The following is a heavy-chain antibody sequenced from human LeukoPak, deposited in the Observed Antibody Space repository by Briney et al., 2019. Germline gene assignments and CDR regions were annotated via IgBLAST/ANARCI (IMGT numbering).Heavy chain of an antibody. CDR1: GGTFSSYA. CDR3: ASSGRNYDFWSGYFNY. J-gene: IGHJ4*02. V-gene: IGHV1-69*05. D-gene: IGHD3-3*01. Sequence: SVKVSCKASGGTFSSYAISWVRQAPGQGLEWMGGMIPIFGTANYAQKFQGRVTITTDESTSTAYMELSSLRSEDTAVYYCASSGRNYDFWSGYFNYWGQGTLVTVSS. CDR2: MIPIFGTA.